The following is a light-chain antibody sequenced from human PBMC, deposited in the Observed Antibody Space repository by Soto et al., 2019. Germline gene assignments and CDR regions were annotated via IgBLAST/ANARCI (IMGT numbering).Light chain of an antibody. CDR1: QSVLYSSNNKNY. CDR3: QQYYSTPRT. Sequence: DIVMTQSPDSLAVSLGERATINCKSSQSVLYSSNNKNYLAWYQQKPGQPPKLLIYWASTRESGVPDRFSGSGSGTDFTLTISIRQAEDVAVYYCQQYYSTPRTFGQGTKVEIK. CDR2: WAS. J-gene: IGKJ1*01. V-gene: IGKV4-1*01.